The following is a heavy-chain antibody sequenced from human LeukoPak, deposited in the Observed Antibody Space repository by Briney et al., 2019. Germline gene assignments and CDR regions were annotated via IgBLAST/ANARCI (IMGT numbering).Heavy chain of an antibody. J-gene: IGHJ4*02. Sequence: SETLSLTCAVYGGSFSGYYWSWIRQPPGKGLEWIGEINRSGSTNYNPSLKSRVTISVDTSKNQFSLKLSSVTAADTAVYYCARSHIAVAGLGSWGQGTLVTVSS. D-gene: IGHD6-19*01. V-gene: IGHV4-34*01. CDR3: ARSHIAVAGLGS. CDR2: INRSGST. CDR1: GGSFSGYY.